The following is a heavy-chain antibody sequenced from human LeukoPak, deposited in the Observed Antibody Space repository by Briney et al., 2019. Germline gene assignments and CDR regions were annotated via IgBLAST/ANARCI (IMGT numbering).Heavy chain of an antibody. J-gene: IGHJ4*02. V-gene: IGHV4-30-2*01. CDR2: IYHSGST. D-gene: IGHD3-22*01. Sequence: PSETLSLTCAVSGGSISSGGYSWSWIRQPPGKGLEWIGYIYHSGSTYYNPCLKSRVTISVDRSKNQFSLKLSSVTAADTAVYYCARSHYYDSSGYYYFDYWGQGTLVTVSS. CDR3: ARSHYYDSSGYYYFDY. CDR1: GGSISSGGYS.